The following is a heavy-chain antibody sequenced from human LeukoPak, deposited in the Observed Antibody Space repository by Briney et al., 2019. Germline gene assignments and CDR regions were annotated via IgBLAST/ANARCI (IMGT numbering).Heavy chain of an antibody. V-gene: IGHV4-39*01. CDR3: ARQHKYGGNALDP. CDR1: GGSTSSSSYN. CDR2: IYYSGST. D-gene: IGHD4-23*01. J-gene: IGHJ5*02. Sequence: SETLSLTCTISGGSTSSSSYNWGWIRQPPGKGLEWIASIYYSGSTYYNPSLKSRVTISVDTSKNQFSLKLSSVTAADTAVYYCARQHKYGGNALDPWGQGTLVTVSS.